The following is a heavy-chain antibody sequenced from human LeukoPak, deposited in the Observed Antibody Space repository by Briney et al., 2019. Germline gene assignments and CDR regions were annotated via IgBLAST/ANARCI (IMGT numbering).Heavy chain of an antibody. CDR3: ARDIVGAIRGFFDY. V-gene: IGHV4-39*07. Sequence: SETLSLTCTVSGGSISSSSYYWGWIRQPPGKGLEWIGSIYYSGSTFYNPSLKSRVTISVDTSKNQFSLKLSSVTAADTAVYYCARDIVGAIRGFFDYWGQGTLVTVSS. J-gene: IGHJ4*02. CDR1: GGSISSSSYY. D-gene: IGHD1-26*01. CDR2: IYYSGST.